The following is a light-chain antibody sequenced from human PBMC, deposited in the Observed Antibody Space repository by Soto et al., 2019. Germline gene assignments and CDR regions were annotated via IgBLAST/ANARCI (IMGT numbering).Light chain of an antibody. CDR2: EVS. J-gene: IGLJ3*02. V-gene: IGLV2-8*01. CDR1: SSDVGAYNY. Sequence: QSALTQPPSASGSPGQSVTISCTGTSSDVGAYNYVSWYQQRPGKAPKLIIYEVSQRPSGVPDRFSGSKSGNTASLTVSGLQAEDEAYYYCSSHAASGAFGGGTKVTVL. CDR3: SSHAASGA.